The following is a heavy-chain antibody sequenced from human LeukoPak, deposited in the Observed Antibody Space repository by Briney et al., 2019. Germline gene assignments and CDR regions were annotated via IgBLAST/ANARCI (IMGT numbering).Heavy chain of an antibody. J-gene: IGHJ4*02. CDR2: IYYSGST. CDR3: ARVDLTPLRNIAAAAWGDY. Sequence: SETLSLTCTVSGGSISSSSYYWGWIRQPPGKGLEWIGSIYYSGSTYYNPSLKSRVTISVDTSKNQFSLKLSSVTAADTAVYYCARVDLTPLRNIAAAAWGDYWGQGTLVTVSS. CDR1: GGSISSSSYY. V-gene: IGHV4-39*07. D-gene: IGHD6-13*01.